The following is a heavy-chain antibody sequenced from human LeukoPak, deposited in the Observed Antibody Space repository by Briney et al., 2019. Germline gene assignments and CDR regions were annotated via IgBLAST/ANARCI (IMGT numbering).Heavy chain of an antibody. CDR2: ITGSGATT. CDR3: AKVVSGFYLDC. CDR1: GFTFSTFG. V-gene: IGHV3-23*01. J-gene: IGHJ4*02. D-gene: IGHD1-26*01. Sequence: PGGSLRLSCAASGFTFSTFGMSWVRRAPGKGPEWVSGITGSGATTYYADSVKGRFTISRDNSQNTLYLQMNTLRAEDTAVYYCAKVVSGFYLDCWGQGTLVTVSS.